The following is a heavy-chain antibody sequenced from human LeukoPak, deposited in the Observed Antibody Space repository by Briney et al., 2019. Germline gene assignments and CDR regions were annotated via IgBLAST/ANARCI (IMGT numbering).Heavy chain of an antibody. CDR3: AKVAIVVVPAAIYFDY. J-gene: IGHJ4*02. CDR2: IIPILGIA. Sequence: SVKVSCKASGGTFSSYAISWVRQAPGQGLEWMGRIIPILGIANYAQKFQGRVTITADKSTSTAYMELSSLRSEDTAVYYCAKVAIVVVPAAIYFDYWGQGTLVTVSS. V-gene: IGHV1-69*04. D-gene: IGHD2-2*03. CDR1: GGTFSSYA.